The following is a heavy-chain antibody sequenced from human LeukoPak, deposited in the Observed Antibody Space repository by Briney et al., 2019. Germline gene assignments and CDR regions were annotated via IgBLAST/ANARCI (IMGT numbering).Heavy chain of an antibody. CDR1: GFTFSSYA. D-gene: IGHD3-22*01. Sequence: GGPLRLSCAASGFTFSSYAMGWVRQAPGKGLEWVSAISGGGGSTYYADSVKGRFTISRDNSKNTLSLQMNSLRAEDTAVYYCAKSSGYYLEYFQQWGQGTLVTVSS. J-gene: IGHJ1*01. CDR3: AKSSGYYLEYFQQ. CDR2: ISGGGGST. V-gene: IGHV3-23*01.